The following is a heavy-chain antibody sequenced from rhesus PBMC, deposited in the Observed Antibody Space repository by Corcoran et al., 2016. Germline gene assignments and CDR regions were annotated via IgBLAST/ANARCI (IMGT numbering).Heavy chain of an antibody. V-gene: IGHV4-173*01. CDR3: ARDHSSSHHDYYGLDS. CDR1: GGSISGTY. J-gene: IGHJ6*01. Sequence: QLQLQESGPGLVQPSATLSLTCAVSGGSISGTYWRTLSQPPGEVLAWIGRMSGSGGITDYNPSLKSRVTISTDTAKNQFSRKRSSVTAADTAVYYCARDHSSSHHDYYGLDSWGQGVVVTVSS. CDR2: MSGSGGIT. D-gene: IGHD6-43*01.